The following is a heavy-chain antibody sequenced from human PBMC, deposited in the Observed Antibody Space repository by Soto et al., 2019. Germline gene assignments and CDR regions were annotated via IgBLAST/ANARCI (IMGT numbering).Heavy chain of an antibody. CDR2: MNPNSGNT. J-gene: IGHJ6*02. Sequence: ASVKVSCKASGYTFTSYDINWVRQATGQGFEYLGWMNPNSGNTGCAQKFQGRVTMTRNTSISTAYMELSSLRSEDTAVYYCARPAYYYGSGESDYYGMDVWGQGTTVTVSS. CDR3: ARPAYYYGSGESDYYGMDV. V-gene: IGHV1-8*01. CDR1: GYTFTSYD. D-gene: IGHD3-10*01.